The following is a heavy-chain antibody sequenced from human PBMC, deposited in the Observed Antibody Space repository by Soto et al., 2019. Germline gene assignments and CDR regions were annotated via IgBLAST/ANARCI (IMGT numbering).Heavy chain of an antibody. CDR1: GFSFSTYG. D-gene: IGHD3-10*01. CDR3: ARIGSGSYTDY. CDR2: ISTDGGGT. V-gene: IGHV3-23*01. J-gene: IGHJ4*02. Sequence: EVQLLESGGGLVQPGESLRLSCAPSGFSFSTYGMTWVRQAPGMGLEWVSSISTDGGGTYYADSVKGRFTISRDNSKNTLYLQMNSLRAEDTALYYCARIGSGSYTDYWGQGTLVTVSS.